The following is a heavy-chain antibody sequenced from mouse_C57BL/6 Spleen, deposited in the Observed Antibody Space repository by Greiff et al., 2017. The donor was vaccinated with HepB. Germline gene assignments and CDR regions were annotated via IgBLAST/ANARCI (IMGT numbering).Heavy chain of an antibody. J-gene: IGHJ4*01. CDR3: ARLGPY. CDR1: GYTFTSYW. Sequence: QVQLQQPGAELVKPGASVKLSCKASGYTFTSYWMQWVKQRPGQGLEWIGEIDPSDSYTNYNQKFKGKATLTVDTSSSTAYMQLSSLTSEDSAVYYCARLGPYWGQGTSVTVSS. V-gene: IGHV1-50*01. CDR2: IDPSDSYT.